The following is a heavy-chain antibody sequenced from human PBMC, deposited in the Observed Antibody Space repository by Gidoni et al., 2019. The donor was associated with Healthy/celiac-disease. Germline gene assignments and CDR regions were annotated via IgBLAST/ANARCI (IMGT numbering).Heavy chain of an antibody. CDR3: TRYNPNYYDSSGYDY. D-gene: IGHD3-22*01. CDR2: IRSKAYGGTT. Sequence: EVQLVESGGGLVQPGRSLRLSFTASGFTFGVYAMSWVRQAPGKGLEWVGFIRSKAYGGTTEYAASVKGRFTISRDDSKSIAYLQMNSLKTEDTAVYYCTRYNPNYYDSSGYDYWGQGTLVTVSS. V-gene: IGHV3-49*04. J-gene: IGHJ4*02. CDR1: GFTFGVYA.